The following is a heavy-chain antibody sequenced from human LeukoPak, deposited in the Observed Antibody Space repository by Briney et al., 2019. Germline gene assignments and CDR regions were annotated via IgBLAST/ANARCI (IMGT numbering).Heavy chain of an antibody. D-gene: IGHD6-19*01. CDR2: IDPSDSYT. CDR1: GYSFTSYW. V-gene: IGHV5-10-1*01. CDR3: AGAGIAVAGNAEYFQH. J-gene: IGHJ1*01. Sequence: GESLKISCKGSGYSFTSYWISWVRQMPGKGLEWMGRIDPSDSYTNYSPSFQGHVTISADKSISTAYLQWSSLKAADTAMYYCAGAGIAVAGNAEYFQHWGQGTLVTVSS.